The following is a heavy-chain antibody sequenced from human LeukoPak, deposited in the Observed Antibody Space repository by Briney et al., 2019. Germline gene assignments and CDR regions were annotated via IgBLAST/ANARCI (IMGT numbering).Heavy chain of an antibody. CDR2: IDYRGRT. CDR1: GGSVNNAAYY. V-gene: IGHV4-31*03. J-gene: IGHJ4*02. CDR3: ARGVRDGYKTFDY. Sequence: SETLSLTCTVSGGSVNNAAYYWSWIRQHPGKGLEWIGHIDYRGRTNYNPSLKSRVTISVDTSENQFSLRLSSVTAADTAVYYCARGVRDGYKTFDYWGQGTLVTVSS. D-gene: IGHD5-24*01.